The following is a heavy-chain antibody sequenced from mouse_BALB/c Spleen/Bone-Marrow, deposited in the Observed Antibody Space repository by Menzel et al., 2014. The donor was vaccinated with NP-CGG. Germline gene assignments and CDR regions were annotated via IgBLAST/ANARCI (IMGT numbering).Heavy chain of an antibody. Sequence: VQLQQSGAELVKPGASVKLSCKASGYIFTNYWMHWVKQRPGQGLSWIGEINPTNGRSNYNEKFKSKATLTVDKSSSTAYMQRSRRTAEDPAVYHCARRGDYYGAMDYWGQGASGTVSS. J-gene: IGHJ4*01. D-gene: IGHD1-1*01. V-gene: IGHV1S81*02. CDR1: GYIFTNYW. CDR2: INPTNGRS. CDR3: ARRGDYYGAMDY.